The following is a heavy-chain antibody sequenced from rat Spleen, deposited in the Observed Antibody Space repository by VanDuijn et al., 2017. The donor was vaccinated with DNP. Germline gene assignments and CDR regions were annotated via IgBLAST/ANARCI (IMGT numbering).Heavy chain of an antibody. CDR2: ITYSVST. CDR1: GYPIISNY. CDR3: ASYYYDGYYAMDA. V-gene: IGHV3-1*01. Sequence: EVQLQESGPGLVKPSQSLSLTCSVTGYPIISNYWGWIRKFPGNKMEWIGHITYSVSTNYNPSLKSRISITRDTSKSQFFLQLNSITTEDTATYYCASYYYDGYYAMDAWGQGTSVTVSS. J-gene: IGHJ4*01. D-gene: IGHD1-12*02.